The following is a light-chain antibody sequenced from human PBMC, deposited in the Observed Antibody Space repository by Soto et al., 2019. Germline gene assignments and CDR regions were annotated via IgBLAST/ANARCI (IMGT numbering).Light chain of an antibody. V-gene: IGLV2-14*01. CDR3: NSYTTGTTWV. CDR1: TSDVGRYNY. J-gene: IGLJ3*02. CDR2: DVS. Sequence: QSVLTQPASVSGSPGQSITISCTGTTSDVGRYNYVSWHQQHPGKAPKLLIFDVSNRPSGVSDRFSGSKSGNTASLTISGLQAEDEADYYCNSYTTGTTWVFGGGTTQTVL.